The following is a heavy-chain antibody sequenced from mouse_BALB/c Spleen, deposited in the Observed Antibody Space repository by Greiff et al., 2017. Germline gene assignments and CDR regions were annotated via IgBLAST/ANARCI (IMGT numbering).Heavy chain of an antibody. D-gene: IGHD1-1*01. V-gene: IGHV1-5*01. CDR3: TRYYGSPLFDY. CDR1: GYTFTSYW. CDR2: IYPGNSDT. Sequence: VQLKQSGTVLARPGASVKMSCKASGYTFTSYWMHWVKLRPGQGLEWIGAIYPGNSDTSYNQKFKGKAKLTAVTSTSTAYMELSSLTNEDSAVYYCTRYYGSPLFDYWGQGTTLTVSS. J-gene: IGHJ2*01.